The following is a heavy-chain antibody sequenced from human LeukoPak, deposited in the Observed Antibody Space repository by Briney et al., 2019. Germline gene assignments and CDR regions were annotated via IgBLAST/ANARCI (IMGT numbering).Heavy chain of an antibody. CDR3: AKRGVVIRVILVGFHKEAYYFDT. CDR2: ISGSGGST. D-gene: IGHD3-22*01. J-gene: IGHJ4*02. CDR1: GITLSNYG. Sequence: GGSLRLSCAVSGITLSNYGMSWVRQAPGKGLEWVAGISGSGGSTNYADSVKGRFTISRDNPKNTLYLQMNSLRAEDTAVYFCAKRGVVIRVILVGFHKEAYYFDTWGQGALVTVSS. V-gene: IGHV3-23*01.